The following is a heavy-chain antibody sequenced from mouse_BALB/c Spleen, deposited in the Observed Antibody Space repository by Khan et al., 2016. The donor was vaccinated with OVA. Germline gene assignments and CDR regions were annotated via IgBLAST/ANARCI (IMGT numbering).Heavy chain of an antibody. Sequence: QVQLKQSGPGLVAPSQSLSITCTISGFSLTNYGVHWVRQPPGKGLEWLVVIWSDGSTNYNSALKSRLTISKDNSKSQVFLKMNSLQNEATAVYYCARHPYYNYNIMDYWGQGTSVTVSS. CDR2: IWSDGST. CDR3: ARHPYYNYNIMDY. CDR1: GFSLTNYG. V-gene: IGHV2-6-1*01. J-gene: IGHJ4*01. D-gene: IGHD2-12*01.